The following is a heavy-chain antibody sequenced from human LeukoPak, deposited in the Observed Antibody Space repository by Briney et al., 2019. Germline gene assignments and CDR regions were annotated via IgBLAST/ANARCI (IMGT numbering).Heavy chain of an antibody. CDR3: ARADYGGYLFFDY. CDR2: IKQDGSEI. J-gene: IGHJ4*02. D-gene: IGHD4-23*01. CDR1: GFTFRNHA. Sequence: GGSLRLSCAASGFTFRNHAMNWVRQAPGKGLEWVANIKQDGSEINYVDSVKGRFTISRDNAKNSMLLQMNSLRAEDTAVYYCARADYGGYLFFDYWGQGALVTVSS. V-gene: IGHV3-7*04.